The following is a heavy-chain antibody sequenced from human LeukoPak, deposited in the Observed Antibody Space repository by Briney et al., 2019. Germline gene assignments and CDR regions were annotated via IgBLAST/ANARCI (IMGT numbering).Heavy chain of an antibody. CDR2: ISYDGSNK. CDR3: ARRRPGFFAFDI. V-gene: IGHV3-30*07. J-gene: IGHJ3*02. Sequence: GGSLRLSCAASGFTFSSYAMHWVRQAPGKGLEWVAVISYDGSNKYYADSVKGGFTISRDNAKNTLYLQMNSLRAEDTGVYYCARRRPGFFAFDIWGQGTMVTVSS. CDR1: GFTFSSYA.